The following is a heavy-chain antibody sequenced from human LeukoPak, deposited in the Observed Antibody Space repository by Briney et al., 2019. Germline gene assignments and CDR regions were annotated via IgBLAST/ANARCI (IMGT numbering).Heavy chain of an antibody. Sequence: GGSLRLSCAASGFTFDDYAMHWVRQAPGKGLEWVSGISWNSGSIGYADSVKGRFTISRDNAKNSLYLQMNSLRAEDTASYYCAKADILTGIDYWGQGTLVTVSS. CDR3: AKADILTGIDY. J-gene: IGHJ4*02. CDR2: ISWNSGSI. CDR1: GFTFDDYA. D-gene: IGHD3-9*01. V-gene: IGHV3-9*01.